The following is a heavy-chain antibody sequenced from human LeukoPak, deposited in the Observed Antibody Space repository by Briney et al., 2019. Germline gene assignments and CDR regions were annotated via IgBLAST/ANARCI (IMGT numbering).Heavy chain of an antibody. Sequence: GASVKVSCKASGYTFTSYGISWVRQAPGQGLEWMGWISAYNGNTNYAQKLQGRVTMTTDTSTSTAYMELRSLRSDDTAVYYCARDRDSSGWKPFDYWGQGTLVTVSS. CDR2: ISAYNGNT. V-gene: IGHV1-18*01. CDR1: GYTFTSYG. J-gene: IGHJ4*02. CDR3: ARDRDSSGWKPFDY. D-gene: IGHD6-19*01.